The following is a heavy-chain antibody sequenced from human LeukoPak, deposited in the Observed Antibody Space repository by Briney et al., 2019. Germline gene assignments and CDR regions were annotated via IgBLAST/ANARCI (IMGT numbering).Heavy chain of an antibody. V-gene: IGHV4-34*01. CDR3: ARFGRKMTAVKRGPNWFDP. CDR2: INHSGST. J-gene: IGHJ5*02. Sequence: SETLSLTCVVYGGSFSGYYWSWIRQSPGKGLEWIGEINHSGSTNYNPSLKSRVTISVDTSKNQFSLKLSSVTAADTAVYYCARFGRKMTAVKRGPNWFDPWGQGTLVTVSS. CDR1: GGSFSGYY. D-gene: IGHD4-17*01.